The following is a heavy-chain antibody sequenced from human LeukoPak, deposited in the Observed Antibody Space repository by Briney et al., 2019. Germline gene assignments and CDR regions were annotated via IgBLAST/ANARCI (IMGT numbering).Heavy chain of an antibody. CDR2: INHSGST. J-gene: IGHJ4*02. Sequence: SETLSLTCAVYGGSFSGYYWSWIRQPPGKGLEWIGEINHSGSTNYNPSVESRVTISVDTSKSQFSLKLSSVTAADTAVYYCAKHYMGSYDNRGLDYWGQGTLVTVSS. D-gene: IGHD3-10*01. V-gene: IGHV4-34*01. CDR1: GGSFSGYY. CDR3: AKHYMGSYDNRGLDY.